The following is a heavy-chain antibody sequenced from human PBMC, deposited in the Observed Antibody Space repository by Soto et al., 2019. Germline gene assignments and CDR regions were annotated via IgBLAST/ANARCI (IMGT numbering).Heavy chain of an antibody. J-gene: IGHJ4*02. CDR2: ISGSGGST. D-gene: IGHD6-13*01. CDR1: GFTFSSYA. Sequence: GGSLILSCAASGFTFSSYAMSWVRQAPGKGLEWVSAISGSGGSTYYADSVKGRFTISRDNSKNTLYLQMNSLRAEDTAVYYCARRSSSWYFDYWGQGTLVTVSS. CDR3: ARRSSSWYFDY. V-gene: IGHV3-23*01.